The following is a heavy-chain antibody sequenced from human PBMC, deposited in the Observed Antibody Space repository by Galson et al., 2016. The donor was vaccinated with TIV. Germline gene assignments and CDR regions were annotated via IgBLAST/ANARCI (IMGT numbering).Heavy chain of an antibody. D-gene: IGHD4-17*01. CDR2: ISNDGNTK. Sequence: TYAIHWVRQAPGKGLEWVAVISNDGNTKHYADSVKGRFTISRDNSKNTVFLQMNSLRPEDTALYYCARSLTSDYGDPLDYWGQGTLVTVSS. CDR1: TYA. V-gene: IGHV3-30-3*01. CDR3: ARSLTSDYGDPLDY. J-gene: IGHJ4*02.